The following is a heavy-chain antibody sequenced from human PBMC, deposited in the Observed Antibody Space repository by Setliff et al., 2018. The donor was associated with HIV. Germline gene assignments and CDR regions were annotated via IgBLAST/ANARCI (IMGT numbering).Heavy chain of an antibody. D-gene: IGHD6-19*01. CDR2: IDSSGTT. V-gene: IGHV4-4*07. Sequence: PSETLSLTCTISGGSFGVYRWSWIRQSAGRGLEWIGRIDSSGTTDYKPSLKGRVAISVDTSRNQFSLRVTSVTAADTAVYYCARDGRYRYFDSWGQGTLVTVSS. CDR3: ARDGRYRYFDS. J-gene: IGHJ4*02. CDR1: GGSFGVYR.